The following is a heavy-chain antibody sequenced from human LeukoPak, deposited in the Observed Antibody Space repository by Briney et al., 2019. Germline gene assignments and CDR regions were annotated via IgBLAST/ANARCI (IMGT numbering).Heavy chain of an antibody. D-gene: IGHD3-10*01. J-gene: IGHJ4*02. Sequence: GGSLRLSCAASGFSFNTFAMHWVRQTPGTGLEWLAVISYDANTKYYADSVKGQFTISRDNSKNTLYLQMNSLRVEDTAVYYCARERTFRGLDYWGQGTLVTVSS. CDR3: ARERTFRGLDY. V-gene: IGHV3-30-3*01. CDR2: ISYDANTK. CDR1: GFSFNTFA.